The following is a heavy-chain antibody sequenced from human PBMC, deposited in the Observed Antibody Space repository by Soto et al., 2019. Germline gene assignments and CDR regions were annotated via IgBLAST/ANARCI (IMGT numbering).Heavy chain of an antibody. Sequence: SETLSLTCTVSGGSISNYYWNWIRQSPGKGLEWIGYIYSSGSTHYNPSLQNRVTISIDTSKNQVSLKVNSVTAADTAVYYCARDHPHSYGVYYFDYWGQGTPVTVAP. CDR1: GGSISNYY. V-gene: IGHV4-59*01. D-gene: IGHD5-18*01. J-gene: IGHJ4*02. CDR3: ARDHPHSYGVYYFDY. CDR2: IYSSGST.